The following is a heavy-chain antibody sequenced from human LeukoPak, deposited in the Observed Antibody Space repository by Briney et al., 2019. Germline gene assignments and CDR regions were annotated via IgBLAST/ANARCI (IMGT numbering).Heavy chain of an antibody. D-gene: IGHD3-10*01. CDR1: GFTFSSYA. Sequence: GGSLRLSCAASGFTFSSYAMSWVRQAPGKGLEGVSAISGSGGSTYYADSVKGRFTISRDNSKNTLYLQMNSLRAEDTAVYYCAKRPDYYGSGSYCKAYYFDYWGQGTLVTVSS. V-gene: IGHV3-23*01. CDR3: AKRPDYYGSGSYCKAYYFDY. J-gene: IGHJ4*02. CDR2: ISGSGGST.